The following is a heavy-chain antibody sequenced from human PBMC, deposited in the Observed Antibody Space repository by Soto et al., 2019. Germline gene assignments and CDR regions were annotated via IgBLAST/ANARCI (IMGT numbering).Heavy chain of an antibody. V-gene: IGHV3-33*01. Sequence: QVQLVESGGGVVQPGRSLRLSCAASGFSFSNYGMHWVRQAPGKGLEWVAIIWYDGSNKYYADSVKGRFTISRDNSKNTLYLQMNSLRAEDTAVYYCAREGGAAAGTGFYDYVWGSYREDDPFDYWGQGTLVTVSS. CDR2: IWYDGSNK. D-gene: IGHD3-16*02. CDR1: GFSFSNYG. J-gene: IGHJ4*02. CDR3: AREGGAAAGTGFYDYVWGSYREDDPFDY.